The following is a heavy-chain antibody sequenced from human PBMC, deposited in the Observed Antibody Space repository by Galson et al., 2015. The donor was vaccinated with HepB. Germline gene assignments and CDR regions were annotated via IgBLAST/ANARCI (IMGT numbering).Heavy chain of an antibody. D-gene: IGHD5-12*01. Sequence: SLRLSCAASGFTVSSNYMSWVRQAPGKGLEWVSVIYSGGSTYYADSVKGRFTISRHNSKNTLYLQMNSLRAEDTAVYYCARAPGYSGYDVYYYGMDVWGQGTTVTVSS. J-gene: IGHJ6*02. CDR3: ARAPGYSGYDVYYYGMDV. CDR2: IYSGGST. V-gene: IGHV3-53*04. CDR1: GFTVSSNY.